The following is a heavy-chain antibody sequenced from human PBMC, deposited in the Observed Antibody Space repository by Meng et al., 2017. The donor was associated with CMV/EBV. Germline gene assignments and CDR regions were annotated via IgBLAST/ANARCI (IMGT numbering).Heavy chain of an antibody. Sequence: EADGTRPVAGVQISCTASGVTCSSYAIRWVRQAPGQGLEWMGGIIPIFGPANYAQKFQGRVTITADESTSTAYMELSSLRSEDTAVYYCAREGGIVVVPAAPGWFDPWGQGTLVTVSS. V-gene: IGHV1-69*01. CDR3: AREGGIVVVPAAPGWFDP. CDR2: IIPIFGPA. J-gene: IGHJ5*02. D-gene: IGHD2-2*01. CDR1: GVTCSSYA.